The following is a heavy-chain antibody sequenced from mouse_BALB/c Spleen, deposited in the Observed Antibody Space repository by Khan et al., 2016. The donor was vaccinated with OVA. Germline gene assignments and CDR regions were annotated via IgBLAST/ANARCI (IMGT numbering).Heavy chain of an antibody. J-gene: IGHJ2*01. CDR2: IYPGTDNS. CDR1: GYIFTSYW. D-gene: IGHD3-2*02. V-gene: IGHV1-76*01. Sequence: QVQLKESGAELVRPAASVKLSCKTSGYIFTSYWIHWVKQRSGQGLEWIARIYPGTDNSYYNEKFKDKATLTADKSSSTAYMQLSSLKSEDSDVXFCAREEALYHFDHWGQGTTLTVSS. CDR3: AREEALYHFDH.